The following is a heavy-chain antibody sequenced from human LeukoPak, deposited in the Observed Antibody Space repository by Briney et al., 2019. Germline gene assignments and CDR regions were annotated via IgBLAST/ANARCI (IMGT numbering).Heavy chain of an antibody. V-gene: IGHV4-4*07. Sequence: KSSETLSLTCTVSGGSISSYYWSWIRQPAGKGLEWIGRIYTSGSTNYNPSLKSRVTISVGKSKNQFSLKLSSVTAADTAVYYCARDLGASAFDIWGQGTMVTVSS. CDR3: ARDLGASAFDI. CDR2: IYTSGST. J-gene: IGHJ3*02. CDR1: GGSISSYY. D-gene: IGHD1-26*01.